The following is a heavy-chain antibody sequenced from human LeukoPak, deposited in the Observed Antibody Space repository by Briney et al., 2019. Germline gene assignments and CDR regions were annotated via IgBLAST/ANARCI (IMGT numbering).Heavy chain of an antibody. CDR2: ISHSSSYI. V-gene: IGHV3-21*01. CDR3: ARDRGGFNYGLDY. Sequence: GGSLRLSCAASGFTFSSYSMHWVRQAPGKGLEWVSSISHSSSYIYYADSVKGRFTISRDNAKNSLYPQMNSLRAEDTAVYYCARDRGGFNYGLDYWGQGTLVTVSS. CDR1: GFTFSSYS. J-gene: IGHJ4*02. D-gene: IGHD4-17*01.